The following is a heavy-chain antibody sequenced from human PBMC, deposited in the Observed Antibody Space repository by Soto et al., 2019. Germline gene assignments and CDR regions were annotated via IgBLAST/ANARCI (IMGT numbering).Heavy chain of an antibody. Sequence: PGGSLRLSCAASGFTFSSYAMHWVRQAPGKGLEWVAVISYDGSNKYYADSVKGRFTISRDNSKNTLYLQMNSLRAEDTAVYYCARDAARPYGDYYYYGMDVWGQGTTVTVSS. CDR1: GFTFSSYA. V-gene: IGHV3-30-3*01. D-gene: IGHD4-17*01. CDR2: ISYDGSNK. J-gene: IGHJ6*02. CDR3: ARDAARPYGDYYYYGMDV.